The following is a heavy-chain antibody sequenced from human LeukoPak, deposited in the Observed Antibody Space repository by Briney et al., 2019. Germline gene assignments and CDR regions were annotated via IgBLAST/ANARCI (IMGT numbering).Heavy chain of an antibody. CDR1: GDSMRGFY. Sequence: SETLSLTCSVSGDSMRGFYWSWIRQPAGKGLEWIGRIHPSGSTNYNPSLKSRVTLSVDTSKNQFSLKLNSVTAADTAVYYCARGPPPDFDYWGRGTLVTVSS. V-gene: IGHV4-4*07. J-gene: IGHJ4*02. CDR2: IHPSGST. CDR3: ARGPPPDFDY.